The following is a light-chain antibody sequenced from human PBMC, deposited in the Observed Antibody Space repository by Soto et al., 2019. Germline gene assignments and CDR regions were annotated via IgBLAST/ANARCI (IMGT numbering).Light chain of an antibody. CDR1: QSVSSTY. CDR2: GAS. Sequence: EIVLTQSPGTLSLSPGERATLSCRASQSVSSTYLAWYQQKPGQAPSLLIYGASRRATGIPDRFSGSGSGTYFTHTISTLEPEDFEVYYCQQYERSPTTFGGGTKVEIK. V-gene: IGKV3-20*01. J-gene: IGKJ4*01. CDR3: QQYERSPTT.